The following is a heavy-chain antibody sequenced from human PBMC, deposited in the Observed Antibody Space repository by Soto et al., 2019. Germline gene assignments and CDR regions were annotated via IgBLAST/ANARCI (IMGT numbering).Heavy chain of an antibody. CDR3: AKDATGCSGSSHFDY. J-gene: IGHJ4*02. CDR2: ITDSGGSR. D-gene: IGHD6-19*01. V-gene: IGHV3-23*01. CDR1: EITCYNLA. Sequence: GSEILSCASSEITCYNLALTWVRYTPGKGLEWVSAITDSGGSRYYAECLRGWLTSSIANSKNTLNLQINSLRAEETAVYYCAKDATGCSGSSHFDYWGQGRLVTVSS.